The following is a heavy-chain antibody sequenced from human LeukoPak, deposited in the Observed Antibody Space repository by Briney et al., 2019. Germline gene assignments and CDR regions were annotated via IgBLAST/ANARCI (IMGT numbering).Heavy chain of an antibody. D-gene: IGHD6-6*01. V-gene: IGHV4-34*01. Sequence: PSETLSLTCAVYGGSFSGYYWSWIRQPPGKGLEWIGEINHSGSTNYNPSLKSRVTISVDTSKNQFSLKLSSVTAADTAVYYCARHSGRSYGSSGEVDYWGQGTLVTVSS. CDR2: INHSGST. CDR1: GGSFSGYY. J-gene: IGHJ4*02. CDR3: ARHSGRSYGSSGEVDY.